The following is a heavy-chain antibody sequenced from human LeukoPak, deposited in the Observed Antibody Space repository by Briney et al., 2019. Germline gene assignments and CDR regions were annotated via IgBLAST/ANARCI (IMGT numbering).Heavy chain of an antibody. J-gene: IGHJ5*02. V-gene: IGHV4-39*07. Sequence: SETLSLTCTVSGDSISTSNSYWGWIRQPPGKGLEWIGSIYYSGNTYYNASLKSRVTISVDTSKNQFSLKLSSVTAADTAVYYCARAPRGYTYERGQNWFDPWGQGTLVTVSS. D-gene: IGHD5-18*01. CDR2: IYYSGNT. CDR1: GDSISTSNSY. CDR3: ARAPRGYTYERGQNWFDP.